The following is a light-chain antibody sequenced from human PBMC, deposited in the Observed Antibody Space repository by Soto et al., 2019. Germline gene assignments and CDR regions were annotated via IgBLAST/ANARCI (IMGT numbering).Light chain of an antibody. CDR1: QSISSS. CDR3: QQYKNWPLT. V-gene: IGKV3-15*01. CDR2: GAS. Sequence: EIVMTQFPATLSVSPGERATLSCRASQSISSSLAWYQQKPDQSPRLLIYGASTRATGIPARFSGSASGTEFTLTISSLQSEDFAVYYCQQYKNWPLTFGGGTKVDIK. J-gene: IGKJ4*01.